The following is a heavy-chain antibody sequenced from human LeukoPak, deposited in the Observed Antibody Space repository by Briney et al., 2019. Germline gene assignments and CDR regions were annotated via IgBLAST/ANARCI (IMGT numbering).Heavy chain of an antibody. D-gene: IGHD2-8*01. J-gene: IGHJ6*04. CDR3: ASAPDIVLMVYAMGMDV. CDR2: ISSSSSYI. CDR1: GFTFSSYS. Sequence: PGGSLRLSCAASGFTFSSYSMNWVRQAPGKGLEWVSSISSSSSYIYYADSVKGRFTISRDNAKNSLYLQMNSLRAEDTAVYYCASAPDIVLMVYAMGMDVWGKGTTVTVSS. V-gene: IGHV3-21*01.